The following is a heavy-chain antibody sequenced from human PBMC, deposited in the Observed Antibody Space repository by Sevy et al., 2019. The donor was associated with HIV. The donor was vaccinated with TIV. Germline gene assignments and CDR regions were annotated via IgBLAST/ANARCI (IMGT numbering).Heavy chain of an antibody. CDR3: ARLRGGYDFDY. D-gene: IGHD5-12*01. V-gene: IGHV3-7*01. CDR2: IKQDGSEK. Sequence: GGSLRLSCAASGFSFSSYWMSWVRQAPGKGLEWMANIKQDGSEKDYVDSGKGRFTISRDNAKNSLYLQMKSLRAEDTAVYYCARLRGGYDFDYWGQGTQVTVSS. CDR1: GFSFSSYW. J-gene: IGHJ4*02.